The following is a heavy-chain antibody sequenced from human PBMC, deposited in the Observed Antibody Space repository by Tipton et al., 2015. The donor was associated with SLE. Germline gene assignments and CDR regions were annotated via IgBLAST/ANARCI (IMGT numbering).Heavy chain of an antibody. V-gene: IGHV4-4*07. CDR3: ARASPGVWYFDL. J-gene: IGHJ2*01. CDR2: LYPGGST. Sequence: TLSLTCTVSGDSISHFYWSWIRQPAGKGLEWIGRLYPGGSTNYNPALKSRVTISIDTSKNQFSLKLSSVAAADTAVYYCARASPGVWYFDLWGRGTLVTVSS. D-gene: IGHD2-8*01. CDR1: GDSISHFY.